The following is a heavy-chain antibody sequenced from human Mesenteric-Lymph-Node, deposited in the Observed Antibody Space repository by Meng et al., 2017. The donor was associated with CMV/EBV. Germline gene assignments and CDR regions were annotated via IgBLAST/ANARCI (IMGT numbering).Heavy chain of an antibody. D-gene: IGHD7-27*01. CDR3: AKSPGDTLYYFHY. J-gene: IGHJ4*02. Sequence: GESLKISCAASGFTFSSYAMSWVRQAPGKGLEWVSVIYSGGSSTYYADSVKARFTISRDNSKNTLYLQMNSLRAEDTAVYYCAKSPGDTLYYFHYWGQGTLVTVSS. V-gene: IGHV3-23*03. CDR1: GFTFSSYA. CDR2: IYSGGSST.